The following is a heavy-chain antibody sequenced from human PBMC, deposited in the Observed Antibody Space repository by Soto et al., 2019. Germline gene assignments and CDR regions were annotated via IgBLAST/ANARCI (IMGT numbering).Heavy chain of an antibody. CDR1: GFSLRSYS. D-gene: IGHD3-22*01. CDR3: SRDGNYYDSSWFWP. J-gene: IGHJ4*03. V-gene: IGHV3-48*02. Sequence: GGSLRLSCAASGFSLRSYSMNWVRQAPGKGLEWISYISSSSMSIYYADAVKDRVIISRDNAKKSLYLQMNSLRDENTDVYYCSRDGNYYDSSWFWPWGQGTLVTVSS. CDR2: ISSSSMSI.